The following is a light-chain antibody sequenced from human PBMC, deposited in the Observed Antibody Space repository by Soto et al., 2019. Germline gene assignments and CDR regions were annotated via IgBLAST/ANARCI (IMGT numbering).Light chain of an antibody. CDR2: GAS. V-gene: IGKV3D-20*02. CDR1: QSVTNNY. CDR3: QQRSNWPPSIT. J-gene: IGKJ5*01. Sequence: PGERATLSCKASQSVTNNYLAWYQQKPGQAPRVLIYGASKRATGIPDRFSGSGSGTDFTLTISRLEPEDFAVYYCQQRSNWPPSITFGQGTHWRL.